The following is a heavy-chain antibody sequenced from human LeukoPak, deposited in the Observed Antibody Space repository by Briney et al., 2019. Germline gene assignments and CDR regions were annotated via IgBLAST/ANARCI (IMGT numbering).Heavy chain of an antibody. CDR1: GYSISSGYY. CDR2: IYHSGST. J-gene: IGHJ6*03. V-gene: IGHV4-38-2*02. D-gene: IGHD6-13*01. Sequence: SETLSLTCTVSGYSISSGYYWGWIRQPPGKGLEWIGSIYHSGSTYYNPSLKSRVTISVDTSKNQFSLKLSSVTAADTAVYYCARRAAAGTNYYYYYYMDVWGKGTTVTISS. CDR3: ARRAAAGTNYYYYYYMDV.